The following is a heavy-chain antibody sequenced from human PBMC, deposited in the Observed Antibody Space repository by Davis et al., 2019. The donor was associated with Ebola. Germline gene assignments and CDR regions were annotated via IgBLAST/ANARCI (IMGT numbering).Heavy chain of an antibody. CDR1: GYSFTTYW. V-gene: IGHV5-51*01. CDR2: IYTGDSDT. D-gene: IGHD1-20*01. Sequence: GESLKISCKGSGYSFTTYWIGWVRRMPGKGLEWMGIIYTGDSDTRYSPSFRGQVTISADKSIKTAFLQWSSLKASDTAIYYCATLRRTITGMDDGFDIWGQGTMVTVSS. J-gene: IGHJ3*02. CDR3: ATLRRTITGMDDGFDI.